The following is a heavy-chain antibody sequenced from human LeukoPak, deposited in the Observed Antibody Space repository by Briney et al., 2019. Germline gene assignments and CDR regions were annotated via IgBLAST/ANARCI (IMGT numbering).Heavy chain of an antibody. CDR2: IYYSGST. D-gene: IGHD2-2*01. CDR3: AKGDGVVPAAKSLRPYYFDY. V-gene: IGHV4-59*11. Sequence: SETLSLTCTVSGGSISSHYWSWIRQPPGKGLEWSGYIYYSGSTNYNPSLKSRVTISVDTSKNQFSLKLSSVTAADTAVYYCAKGDGVVPAAKSLRPYYFDYWGQGALVTVSS. CDR1: GGSISSHY. J-gene: IGHJ4*02.